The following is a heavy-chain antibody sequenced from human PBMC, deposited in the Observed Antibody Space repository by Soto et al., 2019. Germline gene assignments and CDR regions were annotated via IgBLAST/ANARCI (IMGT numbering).Heavy chain of an antibody. Sequence: QVQLVQSGAAVKKPGSSVKVSCKASGGTFSSYAISWVRQAPGQGLEWMGGIIPIFGTANYAQKFQGRVTITADESTSTAYMERSSLRSEDTAVYYCARLRQDSSGWQPDIWGQGTMVTVSS. CDR3: ARLRQDSSGWQPDI. CDR2: IIPIFGTA. J-gene: IGHJ3*02. D-gene: IGHD3-22*01. V-gene: IGHV1-69*12. CDR1: GGTFSSYA.